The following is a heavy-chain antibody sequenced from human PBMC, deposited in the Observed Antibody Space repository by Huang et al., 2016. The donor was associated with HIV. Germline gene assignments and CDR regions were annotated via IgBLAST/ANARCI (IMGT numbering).Heavy chain of an antibody. CDR3: AKVASGDDFSARGSDWFDP. J-gene: IGHJ5*02. Sequence: EMQLLESGGGLVQPGGSLRLSCAASAFTFRSDAMTWVRQAPGKGLAWVSATSGSGGNTTSADSVKGRCTISRDNSKNTLYLQMNSLRAEDTAGYYCAKVASGDDFSARGSDWFDPWGQGTLVSVSS. V-gene: IGHV3-23*01. D-gene: IGHD5-12*01. CDR1: AFTFRSDA. CDR2: TSGSGGNT.